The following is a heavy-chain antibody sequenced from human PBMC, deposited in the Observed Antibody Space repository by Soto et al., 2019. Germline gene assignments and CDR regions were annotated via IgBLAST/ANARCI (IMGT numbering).Heavy chain of an antibody. J-gene: IGHJ4*02. CDR3: ATNYGSGSTHFDS. D-gene: IGHD3-10*01. V-gene: IGHV1-69*02. Sequence: QVQLVQSGAEVKKPGSSVKVSCTASGGTFRFYTINWVRQVPGQGLEWMGRIIPMLRMANFAQKFQGRVTMTADESTSTAYLDLRSLKSEDTAVYYCATNYGSGSTHFDSWGQGTLVTVSS. CDR2: IIPMLRMA. CDR1: GGTFRFYT.